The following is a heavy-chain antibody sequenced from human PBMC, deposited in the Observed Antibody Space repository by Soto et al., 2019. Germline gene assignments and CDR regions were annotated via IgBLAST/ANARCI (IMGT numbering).Heavy chain of an antibody. V-gene: IGHV3-21*04. CDR1: GFTFNTFT. J-gene: IGHJ4*02. CDR3: VRATYFSDSSGYTRCLDY. D-gene: IGHD3-22*01. CDR2: ISTSDTYI. Sequence: PGGSLRLSCTASGFTFNTFTMTWVRQAPGKGLEWVSSISTSDTYIYYADSVRGRFTISRDNAMNSLYLQMNSLKTEGTAVYYCVRATYFSDSSGYTRCLDYWGQGT.